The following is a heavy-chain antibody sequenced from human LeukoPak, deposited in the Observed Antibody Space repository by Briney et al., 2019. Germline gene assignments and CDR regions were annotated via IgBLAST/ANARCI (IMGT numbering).Heavy chain of an antibody. J-gene: IGHJ4*02. CDR3: ARGSLWFGELLYPTFDY. D-gene: IGHD3-10*01. V-gene: IGHV1-2*02. Sequence: ASVKVSCKASGYTFTGYYMHWVRQAPGQGLEWMGWINPNSGGTNYAQKFQGRVTMTRDTSISTAYMELSSLRSEDTAVYYCARGSLWFGELLYPTFDYWGQGTLVTVSS. CDR1: GYTFTGYY. CDR2: INPNSGGT.